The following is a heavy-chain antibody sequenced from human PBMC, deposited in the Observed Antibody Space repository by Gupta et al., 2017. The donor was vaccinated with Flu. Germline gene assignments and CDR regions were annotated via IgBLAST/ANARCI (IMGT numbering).Heavy chain of an antibody. CDR1: GFTFSSHW. D-gene: IGHD1-26*01. V-gene: IGHV3-74*01. Sequence: EVQLVESGGGLVQPGGSLRLSCAASGFTFSSHWVHWVRQAPGEGLVWVSRINTDGTTTSYADSVKGRFTISRDNDKNTLYLQMNSLRAEDTAVYYCARVSVGSYHFDSWGQGTLVTVSS. J-gene: IGHJ4*02. CDR3: ARVSVGSYHFDS. CDR2: INTDGTTT.